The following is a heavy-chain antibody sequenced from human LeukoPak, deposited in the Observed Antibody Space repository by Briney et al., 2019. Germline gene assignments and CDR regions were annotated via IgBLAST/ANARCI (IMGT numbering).Heavy chain of an antibody. V-gene: IGHV3-48*03. J-gene: IGHJ4*02. CDR3: AGGMTTGTVDS. CDR1: GFTFSTYE. D-gene: IGHD4-11*01. Sequence: GGSLRLSCTASGFTFSTYEMSWVRQAPGKGLEWVSYISSSGSTVYYADSVKGRFTISRDSAKNSLYLQMNSLRAEDTAVYYCAGGMTTGTVDSWGQGTLVTVSS. CDR2: ISSSGSTV.